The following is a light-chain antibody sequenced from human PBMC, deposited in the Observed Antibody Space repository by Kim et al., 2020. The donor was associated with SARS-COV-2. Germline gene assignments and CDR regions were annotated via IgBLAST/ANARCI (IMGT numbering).Light chain of an antibody. CDR2: DVS. Sequence: SELTQPASVSGSPGQSITISCTGTSSDVGGYNYVSWYQQHPGKAPKLMIYDVSNRPSGVSNRFSGSKSGNTASLTISGLQAEDEADYYCSSYTSSSTYV. V-gene: IGLV2-14*03. J-gene: IGLJ1*01. CDR3: SSYTSSSTYV. CDR1: SSDVGGYNY.